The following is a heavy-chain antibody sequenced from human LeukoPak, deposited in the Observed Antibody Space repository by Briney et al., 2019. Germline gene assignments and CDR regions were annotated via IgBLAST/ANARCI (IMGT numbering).Heavy chain of an antibody. J-gene: IGHJ4*02. V-gene: IGHV4-31*03. CDR1: GGSISSGGYY. Sequence: PSETLSLTCTVSGGSISSGGYYWSWLRQHPGKGLEWIGYIFYSGSTYYHPSLKSRITISVDTSKNQFSLKLSSVTAADTAVYYCARTRYSSSYYEFDNWGQGTLVTAAS. CDR3: ARTRYSSSYYEFDN. CDR2: IFYSGST. D-gene: IGHD3-22*01.